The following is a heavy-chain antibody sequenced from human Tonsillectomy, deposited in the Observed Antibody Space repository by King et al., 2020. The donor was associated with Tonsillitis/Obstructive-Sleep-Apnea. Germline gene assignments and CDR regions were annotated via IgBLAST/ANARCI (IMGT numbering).Heavy chain of an antibody. CDR3: ARDHCSSTSCYGNYYYMDV. CDR2: SLYSGGT. J-gene: IGHJ6*03. D-gene: IGHD2-2*01. CDR1: GCAISSYY. V-gene: IGHV4-59*01. Sequence: QLQESGPGLVKPSETLSLTCTVSGCAISSYYLSWMRQPPGKGLEWSWYSLYSGGTDYDPSLESLVTISVDTSKNQFSLKLSSVTAADTAVYYCARDHCSSTSCYGNYYYMDVWGKGTTVTVSS.